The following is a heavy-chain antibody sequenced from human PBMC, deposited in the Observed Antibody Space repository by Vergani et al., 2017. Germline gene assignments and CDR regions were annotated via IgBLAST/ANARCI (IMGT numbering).Heavy chain of an antibody. CDR1: GGSISSGSYY. CDR3: ARDCYGSGPNYRGGDMNWFDP. CDR2: IYTSGST. J-gene: IGHJ5*02. Sequence: QVQLQESGPGLVKPSQTLSLTCTVSGGSISSGSYYWSWIRQPAGKGLEWIGRIYTSGSTNYNPSLKSRVAISVDTSKNQFSLKLSSVTAADTAVYYCARDCYGSGPNYRGGDMNWFDPWGQGTLVTVSS. D-gene: IGHD3-10*01. V-gene: IGHV4-61*02.